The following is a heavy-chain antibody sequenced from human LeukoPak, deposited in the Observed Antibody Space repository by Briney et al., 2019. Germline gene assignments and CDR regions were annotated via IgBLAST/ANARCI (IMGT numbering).Heavy chain of an antibody. CDR3: ARGYIVVVPAAIGAEHAFDI. V-gene: IGHV3-23*01. Sequence: PGGSLRLSCAASGFTFSSYAKSWVRQAPGKGLEWVSAISGSGGSTYYADSVKGRFTISRDNSKNTLYLQMNSLRAEDTAVYYCARGYIVVVPAAIGAEHAFDIWGQGTMVTVSS. D-gene: IGHD2-2*02. CDR2: ISGSGGST. CDR1: GFTFSSYA. J-gene: IGHJ3*02.